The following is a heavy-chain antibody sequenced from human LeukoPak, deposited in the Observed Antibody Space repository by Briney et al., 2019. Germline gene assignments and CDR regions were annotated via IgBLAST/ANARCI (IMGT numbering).Heavy chain of an antibody. D-gene: IGHD3-22*01. J-gene: IGHJ4*02. CDR1: GYTFTSYA. CDR3: ARAKYYYDSSGYYIFDY. Sequence: ASVKVSCKASGYTFTSYAMNWVRQAPGQGLEWMGWINTNTGNPTYAQGFTGRFVFSLDTSVSTAYLQISSLKAEDTAVYYCARAKYYYDSSGYYIFDYWGQGTLVTVSS. V-gene: IGHV7-4-1*02. CDR2: INTNTGNP.